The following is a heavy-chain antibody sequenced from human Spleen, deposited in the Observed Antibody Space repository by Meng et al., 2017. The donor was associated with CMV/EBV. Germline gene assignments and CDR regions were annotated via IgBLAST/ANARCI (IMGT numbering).Heavy chain of an antibody. CDR3: ARELTPNWFDP. Sequence: LSCAASGFTFSDYYMSWIRQAPGKGLEWVSYISSSGSTIYYADSVKGRFTISRDNAKNSLYPQMNSLRAEDTAVYYCARELTPNWFDPWGQGTLVTVSS. V-gene: IGHV3-11*04. CDR2: ISSSGSTI. D-gene: IGHD1-14*01. CDR1: GFTFSDYY. J-gene: IGHJ5*02.